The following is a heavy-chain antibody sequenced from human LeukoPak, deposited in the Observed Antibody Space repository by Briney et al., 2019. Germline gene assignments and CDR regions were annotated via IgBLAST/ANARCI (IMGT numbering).Heavy chain of an antibody. CDR1: GGSFSGYY. Sequence: PSETLSLTCAVYGGSFSGYYWSWIRQPPGKGLEWIGEINHSGSTNYNPSLKSRVTISVDTSKNQFSLKLSSVTAAGTAVYYCASLPAARYYYYGMDVWGKGTTVTVSS. CDR3: ASLPAARYYYYGMDV. CDR2: INHSGST. D-gene: IGHD2-2*01. J-gene: IGHJ6*04. V-gene: IGHV4-34*01.